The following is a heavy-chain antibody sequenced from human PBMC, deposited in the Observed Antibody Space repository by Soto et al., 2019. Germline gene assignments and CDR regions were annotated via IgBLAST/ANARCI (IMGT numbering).Heavy chain of an antibody. CDR3: ARVGWLSYNWFDP. CDR2: IYYSGST. D-gene: IGHD3-16*02. Sequence: PSETLSLTCTVSGGSISSGDYYWSWIRQPPGKGLEWIGYIYYSGSTYYNPSLKSRVTISVDTSKNQFSLKLSSVTAADTAVYYCARVGWLSYNWFDPWGQGTLVTVSS. V-gene: IGHV4-30-4*01. J-gene: IGHJ5*02. CDR1: GGSISSGDYY.